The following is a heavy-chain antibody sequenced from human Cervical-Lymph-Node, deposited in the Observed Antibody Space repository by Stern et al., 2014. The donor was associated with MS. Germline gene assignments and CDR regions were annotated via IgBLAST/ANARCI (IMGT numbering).Heavy chain of an antibody. CDR1: GYTFTGYY. D-gene: IGHD6-19*01. CDR2: INPNSGGT. J-gene: IGHJ3*02. V-gene: IGHV1-2*04. CDR3: ARGGRSSGWSPPDAFDI. Sequence: VQLVESGAEVKKPGASVKVSCKASGYTFTGYYMHWVRQAPGQGLEWKGWINPNSGGTNYAQKFQGWVTMTRDTSISTAYMELSRLRSDDTAVYYCARGGRSSGWSPPDAFDIWGQGTMVTVSS.